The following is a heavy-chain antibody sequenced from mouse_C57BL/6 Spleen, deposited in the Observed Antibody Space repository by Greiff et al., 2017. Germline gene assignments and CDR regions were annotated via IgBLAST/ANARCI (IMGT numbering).Heavy chain of an antibody. CDR2: INYDGSST. Sequence: EVKLMESEGGLVQPGSSMKLSCTASGFTFSDYYMAWVRQVPEKGLEWVANINYDGSSTYYLDYLKSRFIISRDNAKNILYLQMSSLKSEDTATYYCARGSSYGGYFDVWGTGTTVTVSS. J-gene: IGHJ1*03. V-gene: IGHV5-16*01. CDR3: ARGSSYGGYFDV. D-gene: IGHD1-1*01. CDR1: GFTFSDYY.